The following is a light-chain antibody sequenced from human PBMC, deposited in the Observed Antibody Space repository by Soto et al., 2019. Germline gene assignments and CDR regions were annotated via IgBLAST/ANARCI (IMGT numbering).Light chain of an antibody. CDR2: GAS. CDR3: QQYNNWPPSVTYT. J-gene: IGKJ5*01. V-gene: IGKV3-15*01. CDR1: QSVGSN. Sequence: EILMTQSPVTLSVSPGEGATLSCRASQSVGSNLAWYQQKSGQAPRLLIYGASTRATGIPARFSGSGSGTEFTLTISNLQSEDSALYYCQQYNNWPPSVTYTFGQGTRLEIK.